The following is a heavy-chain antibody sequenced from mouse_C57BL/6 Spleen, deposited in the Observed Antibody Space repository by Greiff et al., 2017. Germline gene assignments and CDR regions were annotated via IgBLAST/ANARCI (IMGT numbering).Heavy chain of an antibody. CDR3: ARRPDQATMDY. D-gene: IGHD3-2*02. J-gene: IGHJ4*01. Sequence: QVQLQQSGAELVRPGTSVKLSCKASGYTFTSYWMHWVKQRPGQGLEWIGEIDPSDSYTNYNQKFKGKATLTVDTSSSTAYMQLSGLTSEDSAVYYCARRPDQATMDYWGQGTSVTGSS. CDR1: GYTFTSYW. CDR2: IDPSDSYT. V-gene: IGHV1-59*01.